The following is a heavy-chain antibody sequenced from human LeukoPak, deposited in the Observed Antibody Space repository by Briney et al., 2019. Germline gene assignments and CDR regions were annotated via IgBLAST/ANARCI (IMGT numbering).Heavy chain of an antibody. CDR1: GYTFTSYG. V-gene: IGHV1-18*01. J-gene: IGHJ4*02. CDR3: ARDFGIVGATTWDYFGY. CDR2: ISAYNGNT. Sequence: ASVKVSCKASGYTFTSYGISWVRQAPGQGLEWMGWISAYNGNTNYAQKLQGRVTMTTDTSTSTAYMELRSLRSDDTAVYYCARDFGIVGATTWDYFGYWGQGTLVTVSS. D-gene: IGHD1-26*01.